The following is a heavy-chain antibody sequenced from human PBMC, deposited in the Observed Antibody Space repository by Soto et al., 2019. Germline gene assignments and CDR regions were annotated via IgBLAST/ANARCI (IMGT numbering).Heavy chain of an antibody. V-gene: IGHV1-69*13. CDR3: ARPHPDKSSSYDYFAFDI. CDR2: IIPIFGTA. Sequence: SVKVSCKASGGTFSSYAISWVRQAPGQGLEWMGGIIPIFGTANYAQKFQGRVTITADESTSTAYMELSSLRSEDTAVYYCARPHPDKSSSYDYFAFDIWGQGTMVPVS. J-gene: IGHJ3*02. D-gene: IGHD5-12*01. CDR1: GGTFSSYA.